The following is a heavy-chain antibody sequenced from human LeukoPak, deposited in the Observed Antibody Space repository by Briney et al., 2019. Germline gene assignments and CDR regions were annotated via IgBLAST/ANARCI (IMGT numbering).Heavy chain of an antibody. CDR2: ISASSGDT. CDR3: AKAGYIYGSGDFDY. D-gene: IGHD5-18*01. V-gene: IGHV1-18*01. J-gene: IGHJ4*02. CDR1: GYTFTDYG. Sequence: ASVKVSCKASGYTFTDYGITWVRQAPGQGLEWMGWISASSGDTKYAQKLQGRVTMTTDTSTSTAYMELRSLRSDDTAVYYCAKAGYIYGSGDFDYWGKGTLVTVSS.